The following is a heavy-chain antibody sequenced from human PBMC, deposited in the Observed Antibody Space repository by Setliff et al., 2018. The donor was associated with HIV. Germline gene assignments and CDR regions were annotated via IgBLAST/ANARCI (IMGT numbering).Heavy chain of an antibody. CDR2: INVGGST. Sequence: ETLSLTCAVYGGSFSGYYWSWIRQPPGEGLEWIGEINVGGSTNYNPPPKSRVTISVDTSKNQFSLRLTYVTAADTALYYCARATGPTYYFDFWAQGTLVTVSS. CDR3: ARATGPTYYFDF. J-gene: IGHJ4*02. V-gene: IGHV4-34*01. CDR1: GGSFSGYY.